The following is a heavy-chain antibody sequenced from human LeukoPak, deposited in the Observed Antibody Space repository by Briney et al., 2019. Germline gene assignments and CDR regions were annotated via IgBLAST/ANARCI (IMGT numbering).Heavy chain of an antibody. Sequence: SLILSCAASGFTFYYYAMHWVRQAPGKGLEWVSGISWNSGSIGYADSVKGRFTISRDNAKNSLYLQMNSLRAEDTALYYCAKGSQLVHYFDYWGQGTLVTVSS. V-gene: IGHV3-9*01. J-gene: IGHJ4*02. D-gene: IGHD6-6*01. CDR3: AKGSQLVHYFDY. CDR1: GFTFYYYA. CDR2: ISWNSGSI.